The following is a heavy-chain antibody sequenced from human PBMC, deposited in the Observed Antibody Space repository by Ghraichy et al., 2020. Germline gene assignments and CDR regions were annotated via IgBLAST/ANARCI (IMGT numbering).Heavy chain of an antibody. V-gene: IGHV1-18*01. J-gene: IGHJ4*02. CDR1: GYKFTTYG. Sequence: ASVKVSCKASGYKFTTYGISWFRQAPGQGLEWMGWISGYNDNSNYVLKLRGGVTMTTDTSTSTAYMELRSLRSDDTAVYYCARDTPGDYVFDYWGQGTLVTVSS. CDR3: ARDTPGDYVFDY. CDR2: ISGYNDNS. D-gene: IGHD4-17*01.